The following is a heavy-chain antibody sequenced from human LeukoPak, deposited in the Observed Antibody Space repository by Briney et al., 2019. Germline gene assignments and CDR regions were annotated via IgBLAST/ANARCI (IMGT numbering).Heavy chain of an antibody. Sequence: GASVKVSCKASGYTFTAYYTHWVRQAPGQGLEWMGWINPNSGTTNYAQKFKGRLTVTRDTSVSTFYMDLSNLRSDDTAIYFCARESKRFGEISPLEFWGQGTLVTVSS. D-gene: IGHD3-10*01. V-gene: IGHV1-2*02. CDR3: ARESKRFGEISPLEF. CDR1: GYTFTAYY. J-gene: IGHJ4*02. CDR2: INPNSGTT.